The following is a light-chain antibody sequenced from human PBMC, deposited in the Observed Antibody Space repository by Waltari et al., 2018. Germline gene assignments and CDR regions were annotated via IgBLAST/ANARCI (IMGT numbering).Light chain of an antibody. CDR2: RAS. Sequence: DIVLTQSPGPLSLSPGERATLSCRASQSLSSSLAWYQQKPGQAPRFLIYRASTGATGIPARFSGSGSGTDFTLTISRLEPEDSAVYYCQQYSQPPYSFGQGTKLEIK. CDR3: QQYSQPPYS. CDR1: QSLSSS. J-gene: IGKJ2*03. V-gene: IGKV3-15*01.